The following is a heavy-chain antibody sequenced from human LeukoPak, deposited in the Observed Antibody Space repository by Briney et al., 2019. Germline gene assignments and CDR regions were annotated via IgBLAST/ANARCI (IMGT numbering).Heavy chain of an antibody. D-gene: IGHD3-10*01. CDR2: IYNSGST. Sequence: SETLSLTCTVSGGSISSSGYYWTRIRQHPGKGLEWIGYIYNSGSTNSNPSLKIRVTMSVDTSKNQFSLKLRSVTAADTAVYYCARGGSGISNAFDIWGQGTMVTVSS. CDR1: GGSISSSGYY. CDR3: ARGGSGISNAFDI. V-gene: IGHV4-61*08. J-gene: IGHJ3*02.